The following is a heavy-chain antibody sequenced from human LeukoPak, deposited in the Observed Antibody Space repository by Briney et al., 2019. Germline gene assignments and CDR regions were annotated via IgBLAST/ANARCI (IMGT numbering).Heavy chain of an antibody. CDR1: GGTFSSYA. Sequence: ASVKVSCKASGGTFSSYAISWVRQAPGQGLEWMGWISAYNGNTNYAQKLQSRVTMTTDTSTSTAYMELRSLRSDDTAVYYCARDRRPGHSSGWDYFDYWGQGTLVTVSS. D-gene: IGHD6-19*01. J-gene: IGHJ4*02. CDR2: ISAYNGNT. CDR3: ARDRRPGHSSGWDYFDY. V-gene: IGHV1-18*01.